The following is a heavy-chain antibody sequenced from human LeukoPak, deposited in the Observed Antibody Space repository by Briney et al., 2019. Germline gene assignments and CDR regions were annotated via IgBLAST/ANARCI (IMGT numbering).Heavy chain of an antibody. J-gene: IGHJ4*02. D-gene: IGHD5-18*01. CDR3: VRGQLWSYYHDY. CDR1: GFTFSSYW. CDR2: IKGDERST. Sequence: GSLRLSCAASGFTFSSYWPHWVRQAPGKGLVWVSRIKGDERSTNYADSVKGRFTISRDNAKNTVYLEMNSLRAEDTAVYYCVRGQLWSYYHDYWGQGTLVTVSS. V-gene: IGHV3-74*01.